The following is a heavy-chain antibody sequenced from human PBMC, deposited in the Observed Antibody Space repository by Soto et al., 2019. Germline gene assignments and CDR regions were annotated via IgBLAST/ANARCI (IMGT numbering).Heavy chain of an antibody. Sequence: QVQLQQSGPGLVKPSQTLSLTCAISGDSVSGNSATWNWIRQSPSRGLEWLGRTYYRSKWYNDYAVSVKSRITINPDTSKNQLSLQLNPVTPEDTAVYYCARGTYYYDSSGYYWFDYWGQGTLVTVSS. CDR1: GDSVSGNSAT. V-gene: IGHV6-1*01. CDR2: TYYRSKWYN. J-gene: IGHJ4*02. CDR3: ARGTYYYDSSGYYWFDY. D-gene: IGHD3-22*01.